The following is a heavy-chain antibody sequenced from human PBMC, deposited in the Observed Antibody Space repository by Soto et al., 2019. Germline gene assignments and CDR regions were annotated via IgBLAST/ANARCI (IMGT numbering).Heavy chain of an antibody. J-gene: IGHJ3*01. CDR3: ARSPGGYYIE. CDR1: GFSFSSYW. V-gene: IGHV3-74*01. D-gene: IGHD3-9*01. Sequence: DVQLVESGGGLVHPGGSLRLSCADSGFSFSSYWIHWVRQGPGKGLVWVSRINTDGSSTNYADSVRGRFAISRDNAKNTVYLQMNSLRDEDTAVYYCARSPGGYYIEWGQGTMVTVSS. CDR2: INTDGSST.